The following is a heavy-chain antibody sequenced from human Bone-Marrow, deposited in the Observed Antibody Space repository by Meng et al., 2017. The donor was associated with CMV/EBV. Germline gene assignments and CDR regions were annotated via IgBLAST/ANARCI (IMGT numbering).Heavy chain of an antibody. D-gene: IGHD6-13*01. CDR2: MNPNSGNT. CDR1: GYTFTSYD. Sequence: ASVKVSCKASGYTFTSYDINWVRQATGQGLEWMGWMNPNSGNTGYAQKFQGRVTITRNTSISTAYMELSSLRSEDTAVYYCARCFGYSSSSDYWGQGTLVTVSS. V-gene: IGHV1-8*03. J-gene: IGHJ4*02. CDR3: ARCFGYSSSSDY.